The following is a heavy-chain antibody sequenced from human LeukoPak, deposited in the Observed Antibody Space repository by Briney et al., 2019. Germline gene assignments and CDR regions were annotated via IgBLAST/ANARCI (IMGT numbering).Heavy chain of an antibody. CDR3: ARAPRADCSGGSCYGIDAFDI. J-gene: IGHJ3*02. D-gene: IGHD2-15*01. V-gene: IGHV4-34*01. CDR2: INHSGST. Sequence: SETLSLTCAVYGGSFSGYYWSWIRQPPGKGLEWIGEINHSGSTNYNPSLKSRVTISVDTSKNQFSLKLSSVTAADTAVYYCARAPRADCSGGSCYGIDAFDIWGQGTMVTVSS. CDR1: GGSFSGYY.